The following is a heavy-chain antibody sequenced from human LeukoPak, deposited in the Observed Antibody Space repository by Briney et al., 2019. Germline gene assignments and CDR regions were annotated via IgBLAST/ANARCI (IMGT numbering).Heavy chain of an antibody. Sequence: SETLSLTCAVYGGSFSGYYWSWIRQPPGKGLEWIGEINHSGSTNYNPSLKSRVTISVDTSKNQFSLKLSSVSAADTAVYYCARDALLYAFDIWGQGTMVTVSS. D-gene: IGHD2-2*01. CDR1: GGSFSGYY. CDR2: INHSGST. J-gene: IGHJ3*02. V-gene: IGHV4-34*01. CDR3: ARDALLYAFDI.